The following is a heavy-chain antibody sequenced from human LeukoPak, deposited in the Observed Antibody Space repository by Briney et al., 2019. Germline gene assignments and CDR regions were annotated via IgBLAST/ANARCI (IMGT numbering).Heavy chain of an antibody. D-gene: IGHD3-9*01. V-gene: IGHV1-3*01. CDR1: GYTFTSYA. CDR2: INAGNGNT. J-gene: IGHJ6*04. Sequence: ASVKVSCKASGYTFTSYAMHWVRQAPGQRLEWMGWINAGNGNTKYSQKFQGRVTITRDTSASTAYIELSSLRSEDTAVYYCASGILTGYPKYYYYGMDVWGKGTTVTVSS. CDR3: ASGILTGYPKYYYYGMDV.